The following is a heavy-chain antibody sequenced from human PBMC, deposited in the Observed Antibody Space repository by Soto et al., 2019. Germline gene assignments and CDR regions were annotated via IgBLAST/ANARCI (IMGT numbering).Heavy chain of an antibody. CDR3: TREQSDDNYFDP. Sequence: SETLSLTCTVSGGSVSSAAYYWNWIRQPPGKGLEWIVSVYYSGGTNYNPALKSRVTISLDKSKSQFSLRLISVTAADTAVYYCTREQSDDNYFDPWGQGTLVTVSP. J-gene: IGHJ5*02. V-gene: IGHV4-61*08. D-gene: IGHD6-19*01. CDR2: VYYSGGT. CDR1: GGSVSSAAYY.